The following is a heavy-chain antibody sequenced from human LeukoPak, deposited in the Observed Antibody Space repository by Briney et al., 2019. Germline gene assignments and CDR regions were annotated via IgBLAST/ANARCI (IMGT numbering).Heavy chain of an antibody. Sequence: PSETLSLTCAVSGGSISSGGYSWSWIRQPPGKGLEWIGYMYHSGSTYYNPSLKSRVTISVDRSKNQFSLKLSSVTAADTAVYYCASTYYYDSSGYYPSPYFDYWGQGTLVTVSS. CDR2: MYHSGST. CDR1: GGSISSGGYS. V-gene: IGHV4-30-2*01. J-gene: IGHJ4*02. CDR3: ASTYYYDSSGYYPSPYFDY. D-gene: IGHD3-22*01.